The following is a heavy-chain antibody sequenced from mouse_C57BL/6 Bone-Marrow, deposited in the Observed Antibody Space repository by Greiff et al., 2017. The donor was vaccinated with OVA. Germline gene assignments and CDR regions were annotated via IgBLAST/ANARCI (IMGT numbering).Heavy chain of an antibody. CDR3: TAFYGRPFAY. D-gene: IGHD1-1*01. J-gene: IGHJ3*01. V-gene: IGHV14-1*01. CDR1: GFNINDYY. CDR2: IDPEDGDT. Sequence: VQLQQSGAELVRPGASVKLSCTASGFNINDYYMHWVKQRPEPGLEWIGRIDPEDGDTEYAPKFQGKATMTADTSSNTAYLRLSSLTSEDTAGYYCTAFYGRPFAYWGQGTLVTVSA.